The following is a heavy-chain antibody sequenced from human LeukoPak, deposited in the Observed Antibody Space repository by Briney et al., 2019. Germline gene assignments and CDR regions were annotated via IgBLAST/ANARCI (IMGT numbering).Heavy chain of an antibody. CDR2: IYYSGST. J-gene: IGHJ4*02. Sequence: SETLCLTRTVSVGAISSYYWSWIRQPPGKGLEWSGDIYYSGSTNYNPSLKSRSTISVATSKNQFSLKLSSVTAADTAVYYCAREESSHFDHWGQGTLVTVSS. CDR1: VGAISSYY. CDR3: AREESSHFDH. V-gene: IGHV4-59*01. D-gene: IGHD3-10*01.